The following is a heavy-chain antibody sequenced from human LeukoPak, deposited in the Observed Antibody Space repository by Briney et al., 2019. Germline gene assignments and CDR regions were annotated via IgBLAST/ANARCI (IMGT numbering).Heavy chain of an antibody. CDR2: ITGSSAST. D-gene: IGHD6-13*01. J-gene: IGHJ6*02. CDR1: GFTFSSYA. Sequence: GGSLRLSCAASGFTFSSYAMSWVRQAPGEGLEWVSSITGSSASTYYADSVKGRFTISRDNSKNTLYLQMSSLRAEDTAVYYCVKGDQPAAGTFDYYYYGMDVWGQGTTVTVSS. CDR3: VKGDQPAAGTFDYYYYGMDV. V-gene: IGHV3-23*01.